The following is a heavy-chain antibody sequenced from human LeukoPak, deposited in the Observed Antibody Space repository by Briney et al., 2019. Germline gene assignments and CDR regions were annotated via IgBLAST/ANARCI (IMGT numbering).Heavy chain of an antibody. J-gene: IGHJ4*02. Sequence: GGSLRLSCAASGFTFSSYAMSWVRQAPGKGLEWVSAISGSGGSTYYADSAKGRFTISRDNSKNTLYLQMNSLRAEDTAVYYCAKSYSSGWNYFDYWGQGTLVTVSS. CDR2: ISGSGGST. D-gene: IGHD6-19*01. CDR1: GFTFSSYA. CDR3: AKSYSSGWNYFDY. V-gene: IGHV3-23*01.